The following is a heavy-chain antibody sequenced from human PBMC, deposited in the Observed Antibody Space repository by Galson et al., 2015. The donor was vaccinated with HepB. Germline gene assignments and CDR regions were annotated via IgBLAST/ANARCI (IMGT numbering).Heavy chain of an antibody. CDR2: ISYDGSNK. J-gene: IGHJ6*02. CDR3: ARGGVDTAMTIGGWSDYCYGMDV. D-gene: IGHD5-18*01. CDR1: GFTFSSYA. Sequence: SLRLSCAASGFTFSSYAMHWVRQAPGKGLEWVAVISYDGSNKYYADSVKGRFTISRDNSKNTLYLQMNSLRAEDTAVYYCARGGVDTAMTIGGWSDYCYGMDVWGQGTTVTVSS. V-gene: IGHV3-30-3*01.